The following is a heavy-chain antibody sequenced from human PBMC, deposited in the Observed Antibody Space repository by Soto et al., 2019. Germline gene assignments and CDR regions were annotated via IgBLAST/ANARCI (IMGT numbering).Heavy chain of an antibody. D-gene: IGHD3-3*01. CDR1: GFTFSSYW. CDR2: IKQDGSEK. J-gene: IGHJ6*03. CDR3: SSHLRFWSGYETYPYYYMDV. Sequence: GGSLRLSCAASGFTFSSYWMSWVRQAPGKGLEWVANIKQDGSEKYYVDSVKGRFTISRDNAKNSLYLQMNSLRAEDTAVYYCSSHLRFWSGYETYPYYYMDVWGKGTTVTVSS. V-gene: IGHV3-7*01.